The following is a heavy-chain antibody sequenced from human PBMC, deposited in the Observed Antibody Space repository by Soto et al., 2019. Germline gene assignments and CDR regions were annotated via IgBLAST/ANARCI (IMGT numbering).Heavy chain of an antibody. Sequence: GESLKISCKGSGYSFTGYYMHWVRQAPGQGLEWMGWINPNSGGTNYAQKFQGWVTMTRDTSISTAYMELSRLRSDDTAVYYCARMGGDMDVWGKGTTVTVSS. D-gene: IGHD1-26*01. V-gene: IGHV1-2*04. CDR2: INPNSGGT. J-gene: IGHJ6*03. CDR3: ARMGGDMDV. CDR1: GYSFTGYY.